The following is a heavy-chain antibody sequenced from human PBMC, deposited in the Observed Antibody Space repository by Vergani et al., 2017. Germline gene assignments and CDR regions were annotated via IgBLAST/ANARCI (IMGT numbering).Heavy chain of an antibody. CDR2: ISSSGRYI. CDR3: ARDRSSGRNWFDP. J-gene: IGHJ5*02. V-gene: IGHV3-21*01. D-gene: IGHD6-19*01. CDR1: GFTFSHYS. Sequence: EVQMVESGGGLVKPGGSLRLSCVASGFTFSHYSMNWVRQAPGKGLEWVSSISSSGRYIYYADSVKGRFTISRDNAKNSLYLQMNSLRAEDTAVYYCARDRSSGRNWFDPWGQGTLVTVSS.